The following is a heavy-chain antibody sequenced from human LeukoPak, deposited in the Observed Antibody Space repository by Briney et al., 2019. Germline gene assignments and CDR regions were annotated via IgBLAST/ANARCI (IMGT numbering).Heavy chain of an antibody. CDR3: AREGFGELSHFDY. CDR2: INHSGRT. V-gene: IGHV4-34*01. CDR1: GGSFSGDY. J-gene: IGHJ4*02. D-gene: IGHD3-10*01. Sequence: SETLSLTCVVYGGSFSGDYWSWIRQPPGRGLEWIGEINHSGRTNYNPSLKSRVTISVDTSKNQFSLKLSSVTASDTAVYYCAREGFGELSHFDYWGQGTLVTVSS.